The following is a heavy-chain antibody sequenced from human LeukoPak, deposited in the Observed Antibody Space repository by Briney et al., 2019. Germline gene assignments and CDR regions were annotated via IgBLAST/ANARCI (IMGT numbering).Heavy chain of an antibody. CDR3: ARDGCSSTSCYDYYYMDV. Sequence: ASVKVSCKASGGTFSSYTISWVRQAPGQGLEWMGRIIPILGIANYAQKFQGRVTITADKSTSTAYTELSSLRSEDTAVYYCARDGCSSTSCYDYYYMDVWGKGTTVTVSS. V-gene: IGHV1-69*04. J-gene: IGHJ6*03. CDR2: IIPILGIA. CDR1: GGTFSSYT. D-gene: IGHD2-2*01.